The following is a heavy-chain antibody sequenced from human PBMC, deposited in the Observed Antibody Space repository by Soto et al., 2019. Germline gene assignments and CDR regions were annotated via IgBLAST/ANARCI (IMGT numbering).Heavy chain of an antibody. CDR3: ARDGPGLQKYYYGSGSYDAFDI. CDR1: GGSISSYY. V-gene: IGHV4-59*01. D-gene: IGHD3-10*01. CDR2: IYYSGST. Sequence: SETLSLTCTVSGGSISSYYWSWIRQPPGKGLEWIGYIYYSGSTNYNPSLKSRVTISVDTSKNQFSLKLSSVTAADTAVYYCARDGPGLQKYYYGSGSYDAFDIWGQGTMVTVSS. J-gene: IGHJ3*02.